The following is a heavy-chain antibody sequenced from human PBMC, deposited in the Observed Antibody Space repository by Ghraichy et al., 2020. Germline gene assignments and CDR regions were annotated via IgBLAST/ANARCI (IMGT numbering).Heavy chain of an antibody. J-gene: IGHJ2*01. D-gene: IGHD3/OR15-3a*01. V-gene: IGHV3-21*01. CDR1: GFSFNTYG. Sequence: GGSLRLSCAASGFSFNTYGMNWVRQAPGKGLEWVSSISTSGIYTSYSDSVRGRFTISRDYAKNSLFLQVNSLRADDTAVYYCARGRYFDLWGRGTLVAVSS. CDR2: ISTSGIYT. CDR3: ARGRYFDL.